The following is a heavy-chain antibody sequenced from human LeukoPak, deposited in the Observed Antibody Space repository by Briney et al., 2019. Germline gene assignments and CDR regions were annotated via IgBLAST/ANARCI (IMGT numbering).Heavy chain of an antibody. D-gene: IGHD3-22*01. CDR2: INSDSGGK. V-gene: IGHV1-2*02. CDR1: GYTFTGYY. CDR3: ARASSPRYYDSSSYFCDY. Sequence: GSSVKVSCKASGYTFTGYYLHWVRPAPGQGLAGVGWINSDSGGKDYAQKFQDRVTTTRDTSIFTGYMEVRRLTSDDTAVYYCARASSPRYYDSSSYFCDYWGQGTLVTVSS. J-gene: IGHJ4*02.